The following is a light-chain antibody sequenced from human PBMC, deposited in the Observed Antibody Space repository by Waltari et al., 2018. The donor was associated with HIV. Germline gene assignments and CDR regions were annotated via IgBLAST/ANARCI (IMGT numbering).Light chain of an antibody. V-gene: IGLV2-23*02. CDR2: EVT. Sequence: QSALTHPASVSGSPGQSITISCTGTSRDVGSYNVLSWYQQHPGNAPKPMIYEVTKRPSGVSNRFSGSKSGNTASLTISGLQAEDEADYYCCSYAGRSTHVFGTGTKVTVL. CDR3: CSYAGRSTHV. CDR1: SRDVGSYNV. J-gene: IGLJ1*01.